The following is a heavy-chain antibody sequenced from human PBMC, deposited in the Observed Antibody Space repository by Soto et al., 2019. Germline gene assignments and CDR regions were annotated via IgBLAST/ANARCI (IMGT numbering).Heavy chain of an antibody. CDR1: GYSFTTYW. CDR2: INPGDSDT. CDR3: ARHEQFYYAYYGMDV. Sequence: SLKISCKGSGYSFTTYWIAWVRQMPGKGLELMGIINPGDSDTRYSPSFQGQVTISADNSITTAYLQWSSLKASDTAMYYCARHEQFYYAYYGMDVWGQGTSVTVSS. V-gene: IGHV5-51*01. J-gene: IGHJ6*02.